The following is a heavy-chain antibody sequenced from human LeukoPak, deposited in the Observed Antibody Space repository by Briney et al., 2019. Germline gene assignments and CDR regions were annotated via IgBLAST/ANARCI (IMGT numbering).Heavy chain of an antibody. J-gene: IGHJ5*02. Sequence: ASVKVSCKASGYTFTSFAINWVRQAPGQGLEWMGIINPSGGSTSYAQKFQGRVTMTRDTSTSTVYMELSSLRSEDTAVYYCARGKCSSTSCYEPNWFDPWGQGTLVTVSS. D-gene: IGHD2-2*01. CDR3: ARGKCSSTSCYEPNWFDP. V-gene: IGHV1-46*01. CDR2: INPSGGST. CDR1: GYTFTSFA.